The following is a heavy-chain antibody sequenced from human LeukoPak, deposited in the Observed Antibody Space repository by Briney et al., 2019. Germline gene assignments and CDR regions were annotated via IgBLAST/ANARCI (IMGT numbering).Heavy chain of an antibody. CDR1: GYTFTSYG. J-gene: IGHJ3*02. CDR2: ISAYNGNT. V-gene: IGHV1-18*01. CDR3: ARGYDSSGHGAFDI. D-gene: IGHD3-22*01. Sequence: GASVKVSCKASGYTFTSYGISWVRQAPGQGLEWMGWISAYNGNTNYAQKLRGRVTMTTDTSTSTAYMELRSLRSDDTAVYYCARGYDSSGHGAFDIWGQGTMVTVSS.